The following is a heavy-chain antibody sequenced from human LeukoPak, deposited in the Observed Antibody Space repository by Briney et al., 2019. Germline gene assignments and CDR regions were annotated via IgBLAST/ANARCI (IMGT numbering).Heavy chain of an antibody. D-gene: IGHD3-10*01. CDR2: ISWNSGSI. J-gene: IGHJ4*02. CDR3: ARDWAGGPHDY. CDR1: GFTFDDYA. V-gene: IGHV3-9*01. Sequence: GRSLRLSCAASGFTFDDYAMHWVRQAPGKGLEWVSGISWNSGSIGYADSVKGRFTISRDNAKNSLYLQMNSLRAEDTAVCYCARDWAGGPHDYWGQGTLVTVSS.